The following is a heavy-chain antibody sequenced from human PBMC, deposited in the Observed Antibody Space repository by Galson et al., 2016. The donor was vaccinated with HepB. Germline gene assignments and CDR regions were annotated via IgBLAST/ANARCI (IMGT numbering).Heavy chain of an antibody. D-gene: IGHD2-15*01. Sequence: SVKVSCKASGGTFTNYAISWVRQAPGQGLEWMGGVIPIYATTNYAQKFQGRVTITADKSTSTAYMELSSLRSDDTAVYYCARDLCSGGTCYTVGEAFDIWGQGTMVTVSS. V-gene: IGHV1-69*06. CDR1: GGTFTNYA. J-gene: IGHJ3*02. CDR3: ARDLCSGGTCYTVGEAFDI. CDR2: VIPIYATT.